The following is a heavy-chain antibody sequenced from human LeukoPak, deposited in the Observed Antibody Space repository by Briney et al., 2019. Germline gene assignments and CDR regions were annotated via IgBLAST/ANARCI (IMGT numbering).Heavy chain of an antibody. CDR2: MWYAESNK. V-gene: IGHV3-33*01. J-gene: IGHJ6*02. CDR1: GFTFSRYG. CDR3: ARAVDTAMIPETSMDV. D-gene: IGHD5-18*01. Sequence: GGSLRLSCVASGFTFSRYGMHWVRQAPGKGLEWVAVMWYAESNKYYVDSVKSRFTISRDNSKNTLYLQMNSLRAEDTAVYYCARAVDTAMIPETSMDVWGQGTTVTVSS.